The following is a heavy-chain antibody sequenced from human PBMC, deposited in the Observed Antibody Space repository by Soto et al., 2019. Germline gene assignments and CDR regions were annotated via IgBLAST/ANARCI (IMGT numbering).Heavy chain of an antibody. D-gene: IGHD2-8*01. CDR3: ARSVKIVLMVYAPLFDY. CDR2: IYYSGST. V-gene: IGHV4-30-4*01. J-gene: IGHJ4*02. Sequence: PSETLSLTCTVSGGSISSGDYYWSWIRQPPGKGLEWIGYIYYSGSTYYNPSLKSRVTISVDTSKNQFSLKLSSVTAADTAVYYCARSVKIVLMVYAPLFDYWGQGTLVTVSS. CDR1: GGSISSGDYY.